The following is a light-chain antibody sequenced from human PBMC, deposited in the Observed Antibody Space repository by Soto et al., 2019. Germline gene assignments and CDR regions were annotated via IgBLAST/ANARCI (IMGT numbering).Light chain of an antibody. CDR1: QTVTSSY. CDR2: GAS. J-gene: IGKJ1*01. CDR3: QQYGSSPQT. Sequence: EIVFTQSPCTLSLSPVERSTLSCRASQTVTSSYLAWYQQKPGQAPRLLIYGASSRATGIPDRFSGSGSGTDFTLTISRLEPEDFAVYYCQQYGSSPQTFGQGTKVDIK. V-gene: IGKV3-20*01.